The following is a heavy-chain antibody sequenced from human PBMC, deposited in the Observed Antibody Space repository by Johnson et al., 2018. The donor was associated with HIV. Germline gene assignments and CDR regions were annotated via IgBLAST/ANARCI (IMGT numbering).Heavy chain of an antibody. CDR1: GFTVSSNY. D-gene: IGHD6-13*01. J-gene: IGHJ3*02. CDR2: IYSGGST. CDR3: TRDRPLAAAGHDAFDI. Sequence: VLLVESGGGLVQPGGSLRVSCAAPGFTVSSNYMSWVRQAPGKGLEWVSVIYSGGSTYYEDSVKGRFTISRDNSKNTLYLQMNSLRAEDTAVYYCTRDRPLAAAGHDAFDIWGQGTMVTVSS. V-gene: IGHV3-66*02.